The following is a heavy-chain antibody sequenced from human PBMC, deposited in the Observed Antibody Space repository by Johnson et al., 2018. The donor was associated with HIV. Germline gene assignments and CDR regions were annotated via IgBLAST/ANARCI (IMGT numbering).Heavy chain of an antibody. V-gene: IGHV3-64*01. Sequence: VQLVESGGGLVKPRGSLRVSCAASGFTFSSYAMHWVRQAPGKGLEYVSAISSNGGSTYYANSVKGRFTISRDNSKNTLYLQMGSLRAEDMAVYYCARERSGSYYVDAFDIWGQGTMVTVSS. CDR3: ARERSGSYYVDAFDI. CDR1: GFTFSSYA. CDR2: ISSNGGST. J-gene: IGHJ3*02. D-gene: IGHD1-26*01.